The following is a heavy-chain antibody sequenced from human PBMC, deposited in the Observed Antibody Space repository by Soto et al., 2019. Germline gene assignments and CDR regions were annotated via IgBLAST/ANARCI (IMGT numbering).Heavy chain of an antibody. D-gene: IGHD2-15*01. V-gene: IGHV3-33*01. Sequence: GGSLRLSCETSGFSFSVYGMHWVRQAPGKGLEWVAVIWYDASKQFYAASVEGRFTISRDDSKAILYLQMNSLRAEDTAVYYCAAWAEGATEVHWGQGTLVTVSS. J-gene: IGHJ4*02. CDR3: AAWAEGATEVH. CDR2: IWYDASKQ. CDR1: GFSFSVYG.